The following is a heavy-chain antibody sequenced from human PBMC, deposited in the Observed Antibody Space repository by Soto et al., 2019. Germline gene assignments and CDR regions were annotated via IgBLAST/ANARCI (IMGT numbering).Heavy chain of an antibody. CDR3: VRDGLDYNDTERLYFDL. J-gene: IGHJ4*02. CDR1: GLNFRSHA. Sequence: RLSYTVSGLNFRSHAMSWVRHAPGEGLEWVSAISGSGVSTYYADSVKGRFTISRDNAKNSLYLQMNSLRAEDTATYYFVRDGLDYNDTERLYFDLLGQGTLVTV. CDR2: ISGSGVST. D-gene: IGHD3-22*01. V-gene: IGHV3-23*01.